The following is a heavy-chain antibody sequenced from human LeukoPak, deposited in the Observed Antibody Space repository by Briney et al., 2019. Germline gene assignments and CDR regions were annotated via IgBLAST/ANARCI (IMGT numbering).Heavy chain of an antibody. V-gene: IGHV4-39*01. CDR2: IYYSGST. CDR3: GPDAFDI. CDR1: GGSISSSSYY. Sequence: SETLSLTCTVSGGSISSSSYYWGWIRQPPGKGLEWIGGIYYSGSTYYNPSLKSRVTISVDTSKNQFSLKLSSVTAADTAVYYCGPDAFDIWGQGTMVTVSS. J-gene: IGHJ3*02.